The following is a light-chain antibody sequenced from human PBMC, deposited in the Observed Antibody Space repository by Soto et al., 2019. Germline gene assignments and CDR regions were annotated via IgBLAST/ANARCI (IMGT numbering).Light chain of an antibody. CDR2: DAS. J-gene: IGKJ1*01. Sequence: EVVMTQYTATLSVSPGERVTLSCRASQSVSSYLAWYQQKPGQAPRLLIYDASSRATGIPGRFSGSGSGTDFTLTISSLQPDDFATYYCQHYNSYSEAFGQGTMVDI. CDR3: QHYNSYSEA. CDR1: QSVSSY. V-gene: IGKV3D-15*01.